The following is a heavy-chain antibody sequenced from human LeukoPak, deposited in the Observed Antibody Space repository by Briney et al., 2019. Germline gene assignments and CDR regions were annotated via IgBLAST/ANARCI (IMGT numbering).Heavy chain of an antibody. D-gene: IGHD2-2*01. V-gene: IGHV1-24*01. CDR1: GYTLTELP. CDR2: FDPEDGET. Sequence: GASVKVSCKVSGYTLTELPMHWVRQAPGKGLEGMGGFDPEDGETIYAQKFQGRVTMTEDTSTDTAYMDLSSLRSEDTAVYYCATDFVVVPAAMGSSGFDPWGQGTLVTVSS. J-gene: IGHJ5*02. CDR3: ATDFVVVPAAMGSSGFDP.